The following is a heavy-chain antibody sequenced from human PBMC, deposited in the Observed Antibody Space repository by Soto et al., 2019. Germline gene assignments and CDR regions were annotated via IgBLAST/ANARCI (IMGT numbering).Heavy chain of an antibody. CDR1: GYTFYTYG. Sequence: QVQLVQSEPEVKKPGASVKVSCKTFGYTFYTYGISWVRQAPGQGLEWMGWINVYNGNTNYAQNVQGRVTLTTDTSTNTAYMELRSLRSDDTAVYFCARGCYYGSGSYYIYFDFWGQGTLVTVSS. J-gene: IGHJ4*02. D-gene: IGHD3-10*01. CDR3: ARGCYYGSGSYYIYFDF. CDR2: INVYNGNT. V-gene: IGHV1-18*01.